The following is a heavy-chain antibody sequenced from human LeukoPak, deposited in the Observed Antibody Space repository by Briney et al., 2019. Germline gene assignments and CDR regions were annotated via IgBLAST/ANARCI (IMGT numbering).Heavy chain of an antibody. J-gene: IGHJ4*02. CDR1: GFTFSHFG. D-gene: IGHD1-26*01. CDR3: ARDGVGASYLPNFDY. CDR2: IKQDGSEK. V-gene: IGHV3-7*01. Sequence: GTSLRLSCEASGFTFSHFGMHWVRQAPGKGLEWVANIKQDGSEKYYVDSVKGRFTISRDNAKNSLYLQMNSLRAEDTAVYYCARDGVGASYLPNFDYWGQGTLVTVSS.